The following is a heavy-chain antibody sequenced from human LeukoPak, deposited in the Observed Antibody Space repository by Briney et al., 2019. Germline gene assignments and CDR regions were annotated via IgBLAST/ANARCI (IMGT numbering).Heavy chain of an antibody. CDR1: GFTFSSYG. CDR3: AKVFSSSWYNAEYFQH. D-gene: IGHD6-13*01. V-gene: IGHV3-30*18. J-gene: IGHJ1*01. CDR2: ISYDGSNK. Sequence: GGSLRLSCAASGFTFSSYGMHWVRQAPGKGLEWVAVISYDGSNKYYADSVKGRFTISRDNSKNTLYLQMNSLRAEDTAVYYCAKVFSSSWYNAEYFQHWGQGTLVTVSS.